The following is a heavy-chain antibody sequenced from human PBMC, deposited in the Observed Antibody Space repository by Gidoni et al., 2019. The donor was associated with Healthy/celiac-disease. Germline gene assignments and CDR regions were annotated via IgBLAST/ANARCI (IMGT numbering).Heavy chain of an antibody. Sequence: QVQLQQWGAGLLKPSETLSPTCPVYGGSFSGYYWSWIRQTLGKGLECIGEINHSGSTNYNPYHKSRVTISVDTSKNQFSLKLSSVTAADTAVYYCARASPDIVVVVAAAGFDTWGQGTLVTVSS. V-gene: IGHV4-34*01. D-gene: IGHD2-15*01. CDR2: INHSGST. CDR3: ARASPDIVVVVAAAGFDT. CDR1: GGSFSGYY. J-gene: IGHJ5*02.